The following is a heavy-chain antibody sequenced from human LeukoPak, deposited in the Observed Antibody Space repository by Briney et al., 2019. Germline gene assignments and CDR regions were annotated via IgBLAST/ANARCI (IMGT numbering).Heavy chain of an antibody. V-gene: IGHV3/OR16-9*01. Sequence: GGSLRLSCAASGFNFGVHYMSWARQAPGKGPEWISYISGNGGDIAYADSVKGRFTISRDNVKNSLHLQMNSLRVEDTAVYHCVRHSGRAGGQWGRGILIAVSS. CDR1: GFNFGVHY. CDR2: ISGNGGDI. J-gene: IGHJ4*02. CDR3: VRHSGRAGGQ. D-gene: IGHD3-10*01.